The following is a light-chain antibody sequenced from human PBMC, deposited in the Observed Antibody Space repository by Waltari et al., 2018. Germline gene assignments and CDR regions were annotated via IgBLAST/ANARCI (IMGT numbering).Light chain of an antibody. Sequence: QSALTQPASVSGSPGQSITIPCTGTSSDVGGYNYVSWYQQHPGKAPKPMIYDVSNRPSGVSNRFSGSKSGNTASLTISGLQAEDEADYYCSSYISSSTLELFGGGTSLTVL. V-gene: IGLV2-14*03. CDR3: SSYISSSTLEL. J-gene: IGLJ2*01. CDR2: DVS. CDR1: SSDVGGYNY.